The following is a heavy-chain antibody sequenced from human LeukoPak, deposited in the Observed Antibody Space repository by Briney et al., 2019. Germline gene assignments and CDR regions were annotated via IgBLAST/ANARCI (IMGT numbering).Heavy chain of an antibody. J-gene: IGHJ4*02. V-gene: IGHV3-21*04. CDR2: IRSMISYI. CDR1: GLTLGDYT. D-gene: IGHD1-14*01. Sequence: GGSLRLSCAPSGLTLGDYTMSWVRQAAGEGLGWVSTIRSMISYIYYVDSVKGQLSISRDNAKNSLYLQMNSLRAEDTAVYYCSVTTSLDYWGQGTLVTVSS. CDR3: SVTTSLDY.